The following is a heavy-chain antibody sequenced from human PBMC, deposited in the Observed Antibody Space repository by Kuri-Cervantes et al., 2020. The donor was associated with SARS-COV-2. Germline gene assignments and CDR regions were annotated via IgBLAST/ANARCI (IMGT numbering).Heavy chain of an antibody. J-gene: IGHJ6*03. CDR3: ARWGGSSWYQKYYYYMDV. D-gene: IGHD6-13*01. CDR1: GYTFTGYY. CDR2: INPNSGGT. V-gene: IGHV1-2*04. Sequence: ASVKVSCKASGYTFTGYYMHWVRQAPGQGLEWMGWINPNSGGTNYAQKFQGWVTMTRDTSISTVYMELSRLRSDDTAVYYCARWGGSSWYQKYYYYMDVWGKGTTVTVSS.